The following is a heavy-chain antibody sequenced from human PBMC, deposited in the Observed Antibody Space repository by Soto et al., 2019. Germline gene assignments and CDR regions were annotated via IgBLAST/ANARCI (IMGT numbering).Heavy chain of an antibody. V-gene: IGHV3-23*01. CDR2: FSGSGGST. J-gene: IGHJ6*02. Sequence: EVQLLESGGGLVQPGGSLRLSCAASGFTFSSYAMSWVRQAPGKGLEWVSAFSGSGGSTYYADSVKGRFTISRDNSKNTLYLQMNSLRAEDTAVYYCAKGALNCSGGSCLNYYYYYGMDVWGQGTTVTVSS. D-gene: IGHD2-15*01. CDR3: AKGALNCSGGSCLNYYYYYGMDV. CDR1: GFTFSSYA.